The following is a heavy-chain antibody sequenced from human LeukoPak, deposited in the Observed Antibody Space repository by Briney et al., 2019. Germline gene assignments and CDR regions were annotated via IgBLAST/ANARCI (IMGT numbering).Heavy chain of an antibody. D-gene: IGHD6-6*01. Sequence: SETLSLTCTVSGVSITSGNYYWTWIRQPPGKGLEWIGYIYYSGNTYYNPSLKSRVTISVDTSKNQFSLKLSSVTAADTAVYYCATFPYSSSSHYYYYYMDVWGKGTTVTVSS. CDR2: IYYSGNT. J-gene: IGHJ6*03. CDR1: GVSITSGNYY. V-gene: IGHV4-30-4*01. CDR3: ATFPYSSSSHYYYYYMDV.